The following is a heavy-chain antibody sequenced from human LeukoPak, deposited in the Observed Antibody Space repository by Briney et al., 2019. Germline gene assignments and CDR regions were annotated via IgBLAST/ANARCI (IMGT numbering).Heavy chain of an antibody. D-gene: IGHD2-2*01. Sequence: SETLSLTCAVYGGSFSGYYWSWIRQPPGKGLEWLGEINHSESTNYNPSLKSRVTISVDTSKNQFSLKLSSVTAADTAVYYCARGTSLGYCSSTSCFRGWFDPWGQGTLVTVSS. CDR1: GGSFSGYY. V-gene: IGHV4-34*01. CDR2: INHSEST. J-gene: IGHJ5*02. CDR3: ARGTSLGYCSSTSCFRGWFDP.